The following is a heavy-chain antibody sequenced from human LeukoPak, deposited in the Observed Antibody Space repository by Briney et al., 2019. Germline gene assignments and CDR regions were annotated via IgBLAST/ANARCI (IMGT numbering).Heavy chain of an antibody. J-gene: IGHJ4*02. D-gene: IGHD6-13*01. CDR2: VDHTGST. V-gene: IGHV4-59*08. CDR1: DDSITMYY. Sequence: PSETLSLTCTVSDDSITMYYWTWIRQPPGKGQEWIGYVDHTGSTNFNPSLNGHVSISRDTSKNLFSLKLSSVTAADTAVYYCARPRQGSSWGFDYWGQGTLVTVSS. CDR3: ARPRQGSSWGFDY.